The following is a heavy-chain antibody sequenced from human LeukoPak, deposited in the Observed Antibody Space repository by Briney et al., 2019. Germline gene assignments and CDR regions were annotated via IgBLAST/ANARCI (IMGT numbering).Heavy chain of an antibody. J-gene: IGHJ3*02. CDR3: AREVWFGELGDAFDI. CDR1: GFTFSSYE. CDR2: ISSSGSTI. V-gene: IGHV3-48*03. D-gene: IGHD3-10*01. Sequence: GGSLRLSCAASGFTFSSYEMNWVRQAPGKGLEWVSYISSSGSTIYYADSVKGRFTISRDNAKNSLYLQMNSLRAEDTAVYYCAREVWFGELGDAFDIWGQGTMVTVSS.